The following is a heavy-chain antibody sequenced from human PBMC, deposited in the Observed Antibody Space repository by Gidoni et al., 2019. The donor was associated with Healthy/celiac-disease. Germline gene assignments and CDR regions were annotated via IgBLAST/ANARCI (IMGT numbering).Heavy chain of an antibody. CDR3: ARESSSWADAFDI. Sequence: QVQLVGSGGGVVQPGRSLRLSCAASGFTFSSYGMHWVRQAPGKGLEWVVVISYDGSNKYYADSVKGRFTISRDNSKNTLYLQMNSLRAEDTAVYYCARESSSWADAFDIWGQGTMVTVSS. V-gene: IGHV3-30*03. CDR2: ISYDGSNK. CDR1: GFTFSSYG. D-gene: IGHD6-13*01. J-gene: IGHJ3*02.